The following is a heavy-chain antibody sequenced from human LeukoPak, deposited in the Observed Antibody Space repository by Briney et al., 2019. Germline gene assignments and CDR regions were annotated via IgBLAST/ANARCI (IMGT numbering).Heavy chain of an antibody. CDR2: ISGSGSTI. CDR3: ASPGGVAPFDY. V-gene: IGHV3-48*03. CDR1: GFTFSSYE. D-gene: IGHD2-15*01. Sequence: PGGSLRLSCAASGFTFSSYEMNWVRQAPGKGLEWVSYISGSGSTIYYADSVKGRFTISRDNAKNSLYLQMNSLRAEDTAVYYCASPGGVAPFDYWGQGTLVTVSS. J-gene: IGHJ4*02.